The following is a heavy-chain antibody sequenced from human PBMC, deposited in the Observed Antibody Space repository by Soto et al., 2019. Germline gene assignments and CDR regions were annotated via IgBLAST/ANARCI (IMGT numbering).Heavy chain of an antibody. CDR1: GGSFSGYY. CDR2: IDHSGST. J-gene: IGHJ6*02. CDR3: AREEVPQWFSRGYYGVDV. D-gene: IGHD2-8*01. Sequence: PSETLSLTCAVYGGSFSGYYWTWIRQPPGKGLEWIGEIDHSGSTNYNTSLKSRLTISVDTSRNQFSLKLSSVTAADTAVYYCAREEVPQWFSRGYYGVDVWGQGTTVTVSS. V-gene: IGHV4-34*01.